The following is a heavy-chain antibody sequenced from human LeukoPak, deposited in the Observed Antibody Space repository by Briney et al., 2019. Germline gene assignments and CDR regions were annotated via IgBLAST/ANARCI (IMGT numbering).Heavy chain of an antibody. CDR3: ARANNPSLYAFDI. V-gene: IGHV3-30*04. J-gene: IGHJ3*02. D-gene: IGHD1/OR15-1a*01. Sequence: PGGSLRLSCAASGFTFSSYAMHWVRQAPGKGLEWVAVISYDGSNKYYADSVKGRFTISRDNSKNTLYLQMNSLRAEDTAVYYCARANNPSLYAFDIWGQGTMVTVSS. CDR1: GFTFSSYA. CDR2: ISYDGSNK.